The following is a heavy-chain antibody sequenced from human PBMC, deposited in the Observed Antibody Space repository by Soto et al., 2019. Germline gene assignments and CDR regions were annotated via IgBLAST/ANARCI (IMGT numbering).Heavy chain of an antibody. J-gene: IGHJ4*02. Sequence: HVQVVQSGAEVKKPGSSVKVSCKASGGTFSNYAISWVRQAPGHGLAWVGGIIPLTETPVYAQTVQGRLTITAAEITSAAYMELSSLRSYDPAVDYCAIGTRNSWTCDFWGQGTLVTVSS. CDR2: IIPLTETP. V-gene: IGHV1-69*01. CDR3: AIGTRNSWTCDF. CDR1: GGTFSNYA. D-gene: IGHD6-13*01.